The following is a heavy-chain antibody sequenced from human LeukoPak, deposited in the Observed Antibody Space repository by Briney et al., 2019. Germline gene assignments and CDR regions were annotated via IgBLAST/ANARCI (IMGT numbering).Heavy chain of an antibody. J-gene: IGHJ3*02. V-gene: IGHV3-66*02. D-gene: IGHD6-6*01. CDR1: GLTVSSNY. Sequence: GGSLRLSCAASGLTVSSNYMTWVRQAPGKGLEWVSIIYSGGRTYYADFVEGRFTISRDSSKNTLYLQMNSLRAEDTAVYFCAREGSSSGPGALDIWGQGTMVTVSS. CDR3: AREGSSSGPGALDI. CDR2: IYSGGRT.